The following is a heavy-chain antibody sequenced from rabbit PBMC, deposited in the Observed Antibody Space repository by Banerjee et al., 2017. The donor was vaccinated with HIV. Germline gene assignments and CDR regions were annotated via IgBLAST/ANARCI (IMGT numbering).Heavy chain of an antibody. CDR3: ARDLTDVIGWNFGW. V-gene: IGHV1S45*01. CDR1: GFDFSSNA. J-gene: IGHJ4*01. CDR2: IDTGSSGFT. D-gene: IGHD1-1*01. Sequence: QEQLVESGGGLVQPEGSLTLTCKASGFDFSSNAICWVRQAPGKGLEWIACIDTGSSGFTYFATWAKGRFTCSKTSSTTVTLQMTSLTAADTATYFCARDLTDVIGWNFGWWGQGTLVTVS.